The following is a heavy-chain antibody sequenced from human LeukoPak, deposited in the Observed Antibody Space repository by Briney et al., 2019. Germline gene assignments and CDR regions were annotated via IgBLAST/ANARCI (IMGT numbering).Heavy chain of an antibody. J-gene: IGHJ3*02. Sequence: SETLSLTCTVSGGSISSYYWSWIRQPAGKGLEWIGRIYTSGSTNYNPSLKSRVTMSVDTSKNQFSLKLSSVTATDTAVYYCARDRTQHGAWAFDIWGQGTMVTVSS. CDR2: IYTSGST. D-gene: IGHD4-17*01. CDR1: GGSISSYY. V-gene: IGHV4-4*07. CDR3: ARDRTQHGAWAFDI.